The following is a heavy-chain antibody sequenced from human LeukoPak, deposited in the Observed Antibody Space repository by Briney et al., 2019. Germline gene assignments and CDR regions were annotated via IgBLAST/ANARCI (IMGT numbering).Heavy chain of an antibody. CDR3: ATTGSGSYYDY. J-gene: IGHJ4*02. Sequence: GGSLRLSCAASGFSFSSSWMHWVRQVPGKGLVWVSRINDDETSTSYADSVKGRFTISRDNAKNTLYLQMNSLRAEDTAVYYCATTGSGSYYDYWGQGTLVTVSS. D-gene: IGHD1-26*01. CDR2: INDDETST. CDR1: GFSFSSSW. V-gene: IGHV3-74*01.